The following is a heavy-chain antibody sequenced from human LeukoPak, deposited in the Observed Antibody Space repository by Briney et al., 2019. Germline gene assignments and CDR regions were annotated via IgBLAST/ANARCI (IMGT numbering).Heavy chain of an antibody. J-gene: IGHJ3*02. D-gene: IGHD6-19*01. CDR2: MNPNSGNT. V-gene: IGHV1-8*01. CDR3: ARVLWRIAVAGTLSNEYAFDI. CDR1: GYTFTSYD. Sequence: VASVKVSCKASGYTFTSYDINWVRQATGQGLEWMGWMNPNSGNTGYAQKFQGRVTMTRNTSISTAYMELSSLRSEDTAVYYCARVLWRIAVAGTLSNEYAFDIWGQGTMVTVSS.